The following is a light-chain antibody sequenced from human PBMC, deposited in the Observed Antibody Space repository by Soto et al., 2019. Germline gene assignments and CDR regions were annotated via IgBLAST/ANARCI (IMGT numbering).Light chain of an antibody. V-gene: IGKV4-1*01. CDR3: QQYYITPPTT. J-gene: IGKJ4*01. CDR2: WAS. CDR1: QSVLYSSNNKNY. Sequence: DIVMTQSPDSLAVSLGERATINCKSSQSVLYSSNNKNYLAWYQQKPGQPPKLLIYWASTRESGVPDPFSGSGSGADFPLTISSLQAEDVGVYYCQQYYITPPTTFGGGTKVEIK.